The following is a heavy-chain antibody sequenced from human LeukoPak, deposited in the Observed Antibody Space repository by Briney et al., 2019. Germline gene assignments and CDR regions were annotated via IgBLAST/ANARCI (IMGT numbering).Heavy chain of an antibody. Sequence: GASVKVSCKASGYTFTSYYMHWVRQAPGEGLEWMGIINPTGGSTSYAQKFQGRVTMTRDMPTSTVYMELSSLRSEDTAVYYCARELGYSNFDYWGQGTLVTVSS. V-gene: IGHV1-46*01. CDR1: GYTFTSYY. CDR3: ARELGYSNFDY. D-gene: IGHD2-15*01. J-gene: IGHJ4*02. CDR2: INPTGGST.